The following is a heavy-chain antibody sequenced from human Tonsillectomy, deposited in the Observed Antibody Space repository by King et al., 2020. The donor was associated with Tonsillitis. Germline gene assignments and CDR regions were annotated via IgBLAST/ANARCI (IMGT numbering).Heavy chain of an antibody. V-gene: IGHV3-23*04. J-gene: IGHJ6*03. CDR2: ISGSGGST. CDR3: TKGWNYHYYYMDV. D-gene: IGHD1-1*01. CDR1: GFTFSSYG. Sequence: VQLVESGGGLVQPGGSLRLSCAASGFTFSSYGMSWVRQAPGKGLEWVSAISGSGGSTYYADSMKGRFTISRDNSKNTLYLQMNSLRAEDTAVYYCTKGWNYHYYYMDVWGVGTTVTVSS.